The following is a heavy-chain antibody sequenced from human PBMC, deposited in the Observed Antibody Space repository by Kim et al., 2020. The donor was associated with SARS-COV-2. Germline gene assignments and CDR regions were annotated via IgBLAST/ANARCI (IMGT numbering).Heavy chain of an antibody. CDR3: AKDHHDSSGYYPYCMDV. CDR2: ISGSGDST. D-gene: IGHD3-22*01. V-gene: IGHV3-23*01. J-gene: IGHJ6*02. CDR1: GFSFSSYT. Sequence: GSLRLSCGASGFSFSSYTMSWVRQAPGKGLEWVSGISGSGDSTFYADAVKGRFTISRDNYKNTLYLQVNSLRAEDMAVYYCAKDHHDSSGYYPYCMDVWGQGTTVTVSS.